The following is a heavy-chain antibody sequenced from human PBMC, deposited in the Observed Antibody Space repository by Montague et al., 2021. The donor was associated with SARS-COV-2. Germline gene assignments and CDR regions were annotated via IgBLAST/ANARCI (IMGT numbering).Heavy chain of an antibody. CDR1: GGSFSGYY. Sequence: SETLSLTRALSGGSFSGYYWSWFRQPAGKGLEWFGEINHSGRTNXTTSRKSRVTISVDTTKNQFSLKLSSVTAADTAVYYCAIPMVRAFGRAFDIWGQGTMVTVSS. V-gene: IGHV4-34*01. CDR3: AIPMVRAFGRAFDI. CDR2: INHSGRT. J-gene: IGHJ3*02. D-gene: IGHD3-10*01.